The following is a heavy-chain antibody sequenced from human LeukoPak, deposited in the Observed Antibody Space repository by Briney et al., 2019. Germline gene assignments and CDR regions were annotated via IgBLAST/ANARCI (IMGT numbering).Heavy chain of an antibody. CDR2: INHSGST. CDR1: GGSISSSSYY. Sequence: SETLSLTCTVSGGSISSSSYYWSWIRQPPGKGLEWIGEINHSGSTNYNPSLKSRVTISVDTSKNQFSLKLSSVTAADTAVYYCARAYCGGDCYPNYYYYYMDVWGKGTTVTVSS. CDR3: ARAYCGGDCYPNYYYYYMDV. D-gene: IGHD2-21*02. J-gene: IGHJ6*03. V-gene: IGHV4-39*07.